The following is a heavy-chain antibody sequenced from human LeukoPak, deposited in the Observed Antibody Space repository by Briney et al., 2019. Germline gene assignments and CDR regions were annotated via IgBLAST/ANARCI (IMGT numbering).Heavy chain of an antibody. V-gene: IGHV4-34*01. Sequence: SETLSLTCAVYGGSFSDYFRTWIRQPPGKELEWIGDINHSGSTNYNPSLKSRVTMSLDTSKNQFSLKLSSVTAADTAVYYCARLWPGGSWAFDIWGQGTMVTVSS. CDR1: GGSFSDYF. CDR3: ARLWPGGSWAFDI. J-gene: IGHJ3*02. CDR2: INHSGST. D-gene: IGHD3-10*01.